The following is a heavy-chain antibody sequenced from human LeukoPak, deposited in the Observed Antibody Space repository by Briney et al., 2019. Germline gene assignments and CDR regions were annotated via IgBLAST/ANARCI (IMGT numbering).Heavy chain of an antibody. CDR1: GFIFSSYI. D-gene: IGHD4-11*01. CDR2: ISYDGSNK. J-gene: IGHJ5*02. CDR3: ARQTVTMWTNWFDP. Sequence: GGSLRLSCAASGFIFSSYIIHWVRQAPGKGLEWVAVISYDGSNKYYADSVKGRFTISRDNSKNTLYLLMNSLRAEDTAVYYCARQTVTMWTNWFDPWGQGTLVTVSS. V-gene: IGHV3-30*04.